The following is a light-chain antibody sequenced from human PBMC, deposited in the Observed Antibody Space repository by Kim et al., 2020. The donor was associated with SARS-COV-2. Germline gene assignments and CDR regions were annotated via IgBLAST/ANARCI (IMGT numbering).Light chain of an antibody. CDR2: NTN. Sequence: ELTQPPSASGTPGQKVTISCSGRNSNIASNTANWYQQVPGTAPKLLIFNTNQRPSGVPDRFSGSKSGTSASLAITGLQSEDEAEYYCASWDDDLNGGVFGGGTQLTVL. CDR3: ASWDDDLNGGV. V-gene: IGLV1-44*01. J-gene: IGLJ3*02. CDR1: NSNIASNT.